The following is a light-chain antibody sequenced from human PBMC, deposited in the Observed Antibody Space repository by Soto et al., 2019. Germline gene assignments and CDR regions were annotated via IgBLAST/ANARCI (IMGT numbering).Light chain of an antibody. J-gene: IGLJ2*01. CDR2: EVT. CDR1: TSDVGRYDY. Sequence: QSALTQPDSVSGSPGQSITISCTGTTSDVGRYDYVSWYQQHPGKAPKLVIFEVTRRPSESSNRVSGSKSGNTASLTISGLQAEDEAEYYFSSYRNGGTLIFGGGTKVTVL. V-gene: IGLV2-14*01. CDR3: SSYRNGGTLI.